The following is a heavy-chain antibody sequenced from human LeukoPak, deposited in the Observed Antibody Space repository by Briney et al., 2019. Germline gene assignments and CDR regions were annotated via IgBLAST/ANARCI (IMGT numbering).Heavy chain of an antibody. CDR1: GGSISSYY. D-gene: IGHD3-22*01. CDR2: IYYSGST. CDR3: ARGNYYDSSGGSDY. Sequence: SETLSLTCTVSGGSISSYYWSWIRQPPGKGLEWIGYIYYSGSTNYNPSLKGRVTISVDTSKNQFSLKLSSVTAADTAVYYCARGNYYDSSGGSDYWGQGTLVTVSS. J-gene: IGHJ4*02. V-gene: IGHV4-59*08.